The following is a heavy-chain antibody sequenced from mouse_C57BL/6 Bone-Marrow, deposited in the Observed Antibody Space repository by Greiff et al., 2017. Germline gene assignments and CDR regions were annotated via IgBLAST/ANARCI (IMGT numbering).Heavy chain of an antibody. CDR2: IYPRSGNT. CDR1: GYTFTSYG. D-gene: IGHD2-3*01. Sequence: QVQLKESGAELARPGASVKLSCKASGYTFTSYGISWVKQRTGQGLEWIGEIYPRSGNTYYTEKCKGKATLTADKSSSTAYMELRCLTSEDSAVYLCLDGYYRYWGQGTTLTVTS. J-gene: IGHJ2*01. V-gene: IGHV1-81*01. CDR3: LDGYYRY.